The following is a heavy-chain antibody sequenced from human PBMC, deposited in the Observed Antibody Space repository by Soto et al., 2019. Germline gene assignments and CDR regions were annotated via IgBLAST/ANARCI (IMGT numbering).Heavy chain of an antibody. V-gene: IGHV4-39*01. J-gene: IGHJ5*02. Sequence: QVQLRESGPRLVKPSETLSLTCSVSGGSVSSGGYYWGWISQTPGKGLEWIASMFHSGTKYYNPSLKRRVTISVDTPRNELSLKLSSSTAADTAVYYCASRGERAAATSWFDPWGQGILVIVSS. CDR3: ASRGERAAATSWFDP. D-gene: IGHD6-13*01. CDR2: MFHSGTK. CDR1: GGSVSSGGYY.